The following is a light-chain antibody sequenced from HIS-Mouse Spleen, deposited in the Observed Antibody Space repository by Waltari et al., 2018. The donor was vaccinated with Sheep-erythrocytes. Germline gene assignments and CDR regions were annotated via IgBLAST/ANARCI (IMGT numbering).Light chain of an antibody. V-gene: IGKV1-33*01. CDR1: QDISNY. Sequence: DIQMTQSPSSLSASVGDRVTITCQASQDISNYLNWYQQKPGKAPKLLIYDASNLETGVTSRFSGSGSETDFTFTISSLQPEDIATYYCQQYDNLPPYTFGQGTKLEIK. CDR3: QQYDNLPPYT. CDR2: DAS. J-gene: IGKJ2*01.